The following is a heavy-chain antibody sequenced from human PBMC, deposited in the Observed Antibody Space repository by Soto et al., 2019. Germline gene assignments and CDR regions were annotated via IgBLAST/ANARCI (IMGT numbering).Heavy chain of an antibody. V-gene: IGHV1-69*02. D-gene: IGHD2-21*01. CDR3: TIGSWSGEVFDI. CDR1: GGTFSTYS. J-gene: IGHJ3*02. Sequence: QVQLVQSGAEVKKPGSSVKVSCKDSGGTFSTYSMFWVRQALGQGLEWMGRIIPMLGVRNYAQRFQDRVTIIADKSTATVHMELSSLRSEDTALYYCTIGSWSGEVFDIWGQGTMVTVSS. CDR2: IIPMLGVR.